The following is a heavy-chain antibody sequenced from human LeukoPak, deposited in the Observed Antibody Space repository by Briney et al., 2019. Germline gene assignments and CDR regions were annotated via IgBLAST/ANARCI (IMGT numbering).Heavy chain of an antibody. Sequence: SETLSLTCAVYGGSFSGYYWSWIRQPPGKGLEWIGEINHSGSTNYNPSLKSRVTISVDTSKNQFSLKLSSVTAADTAVYYCARYSGSYPQTFDYWGQGTLVTVSS. V-gene: IGHV4-34*01. CDR1: GGSFSGYY. J-gene: IGHJ4*02. CDR3: ARYSGSYPQTFDY. CDR2: INHSGST. D-gene: IGHD1-26*01.